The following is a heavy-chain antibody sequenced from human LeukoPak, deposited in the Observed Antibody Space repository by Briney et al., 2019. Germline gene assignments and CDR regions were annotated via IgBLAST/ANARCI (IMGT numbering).Heavy chain of an antibody. CDR1: GFTFSSYG. Sequence: PGRSLRLSCAASGFTFSSYGMHWARQAPGKGLEWVAVISDDGSNEFYADSVKGRFTISRDTSKNTVNLQMNSLRAEDTAVYYCAKEFMDSSGYEEYYFDYWGQGTLVTVSS. D-gene: IGHD3-22*01. V-gene: IGHV3-30*19. J-gene: IGHJ4*02. CDR3: AKEFMDSSGYEEYYFDY. CDR2: ISDDGSNE.